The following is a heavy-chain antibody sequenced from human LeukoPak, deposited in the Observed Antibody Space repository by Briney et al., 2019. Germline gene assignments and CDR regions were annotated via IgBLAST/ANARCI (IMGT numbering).Heavy chain of an antibody. CDR3: AKKVGASYYFDY. D-gene: IGHD1-26*01. CDR1: GFTFSSYA. J-gene: IGHJ4*02. V-gene: IGHV3-23*01. CDR2: IRGSGGST. Sequence: PGGSLRLSCAASGFTFSSYAMSWVRKTPGKGLEWVSAIRGSGGSTYYADSVKGRFTISRDNSKNTLYLQMNSLRAEDTAVYYCAKKVGASYYFDYWGQGTLVTVSS.